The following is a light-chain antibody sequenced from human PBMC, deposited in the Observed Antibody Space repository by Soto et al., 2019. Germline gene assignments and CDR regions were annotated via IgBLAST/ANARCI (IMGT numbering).Light chain of an antibody. CDR1: SSDVGAYNF. V-gene: IGLV2-14*01. CDR2: EVS. Sequence: QSVLTQPASVSGSPGQSITISCTGTSSDVGAYNFVSWYQHHPGTAPKLMIYEVSNRPSGASNRFSGSTSGNTASLTISGLQTEDEAHYYCYPYRGSNAWVLGGGTKVTV. J-gene: IGLJ3*02. CDR3: YPYRGSNAWV.